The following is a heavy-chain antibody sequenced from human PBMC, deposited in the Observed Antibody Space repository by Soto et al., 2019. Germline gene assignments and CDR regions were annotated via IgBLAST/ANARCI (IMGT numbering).Heavy chain of an antibody. CDR2: INPKSGGT. CDR1: GYSFTDYH. Sequence: GASVKVSCKASGYSFTDYHIHWVRQAPRQGLEWLGRINPKSGGTSTAQKFQGWVTMTTDTSISTASMELTRLTSDDTAVYYCARDLVIAAAGTSPFDYWGQGTLVTVSS. CDR3: ARDLVIAAAGTSPFDY. V-gene: IGHV1-2*04. D-gene: IGHD6-13*01. J-gene: IGHJ4*02.